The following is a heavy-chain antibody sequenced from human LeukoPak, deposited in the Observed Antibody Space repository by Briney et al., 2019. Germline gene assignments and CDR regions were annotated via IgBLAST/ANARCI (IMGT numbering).Heavy chain of an antibody. CDR2: ISWNSGSI. V-gene: IGHV3-9*03. D-gene: IGHD6-13*01. CDR1: GFTFDDYA. Sequence: PGGSLRLSCAASGFTFDDYAMHWVRQAPGKGLEWVSGISWNSGSIGYADSVKGRFTISRDNAKNSLYLQMNSLRAEDMALYYCAKDLSSSWDGPCDYWGQGTLVTVSS. J-gene: IGHJ4*02. CDR3: AKDLSSSWDGPCDY.